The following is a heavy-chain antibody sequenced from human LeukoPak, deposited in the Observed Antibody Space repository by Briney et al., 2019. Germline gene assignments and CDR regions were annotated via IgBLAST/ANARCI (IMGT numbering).Heavy chain of an antibody. D-gene: IGHD1-26*01. Sequence: GGSLRLSCAASGFTFSSYAMHWVRQAPGKGLEWVGFIRSKAYGGTTEYAASVKGRFTISRDDSKSIAYLQMNSLKTEDTAVYYCTRGRRATHDYWGQGTLVTVSS. CDR1: GFTFSSYA. J-gene: IGHJ4*02. V-gene: IGHV3-49*04. CDR2: IRSKAYGGTT. CDR3: TRGRRATHDY.